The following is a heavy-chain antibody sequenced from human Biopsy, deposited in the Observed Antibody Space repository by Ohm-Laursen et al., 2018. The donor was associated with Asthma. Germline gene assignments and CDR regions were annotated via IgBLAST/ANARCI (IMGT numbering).Heavy chain of an antibody. V-gene: IGHV3-11*01. CDR3: ARDSYSSGLYDDFES. D-gene: IGHD6-19*01. CDR1: GFTFSDYY. CDR2: INGKSNSI. J-gene: IGHJ4*02. Sequence: GSLRLSCTAPGFTFSDYYMSWIRQAPGKGLEWISYINGKSNSIEYADSVKGRFTISRDNAKNSLYLQMNSLRAEDTAVYYCARDSYSSGLYDDFESWGQGTLVTVSS.